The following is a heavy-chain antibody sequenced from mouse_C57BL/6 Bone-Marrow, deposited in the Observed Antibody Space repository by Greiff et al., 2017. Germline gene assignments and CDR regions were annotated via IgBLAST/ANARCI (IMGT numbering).Heavy chain of an antibody. CDR1: GYTFTSYW. CDR3: ARCDGWCYFDY. D-gene: IGHD2-3*01. V-gene: IGHV1-64*01. Sequence: QVQLQQPGAELVKPGASVKLSCKASGYTFTSYWMHWVKQRPGQGLEWIGMIHPNSGSANYNEKFKSKATLTVDKSSSTAYMQLSSLTSEDSAVYYCARCDGWCYFDYWGQGTTLTVSS. CDR2: IHPNSGSA. J-gene: IGHJ2*01.